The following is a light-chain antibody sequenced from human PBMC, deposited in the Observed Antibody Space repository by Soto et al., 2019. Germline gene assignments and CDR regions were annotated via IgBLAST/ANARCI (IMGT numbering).Light chain of an antibody. CDR3: QQRST. CDR2: YPS. CDR1: QSVSSNY. J-gene: IGKJ5*01. V-gene: IGKV3D-20*02. Sequence: EIGLTQSPGTLSLSPGERATLSCRASQSVSSNYLAWFHQKPGQAPRLLSSYPSSRATGIPARFSGSGSGTDFTLTISSLEPEDFAVYYCQQRSTFGQGTRLEIK.